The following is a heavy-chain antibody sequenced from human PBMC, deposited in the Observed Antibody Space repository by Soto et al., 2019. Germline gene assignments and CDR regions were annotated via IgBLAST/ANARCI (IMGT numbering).Heavy chain of an antibody. CDR1: GFTFSSYG. CDR2: ISYDGSNK. D-gene: IGHD3-10*01. CDR3: AKPLMTYYGSGSYGFDY. Sequence: QVQLVESGGGVVQPGRSLRLSCAASGFTFSSYGMHWVRQAPGKGLEWVAVISYDGSNKYYADSVKGRFTISRDNSKNTLYLQMNSLRAEDTAVYYCAKPLMTYYGSGSYGFDYWGQGTLVTVSS. J-gene: IGHJ4*02. V-gene: IGHV3-30*18.